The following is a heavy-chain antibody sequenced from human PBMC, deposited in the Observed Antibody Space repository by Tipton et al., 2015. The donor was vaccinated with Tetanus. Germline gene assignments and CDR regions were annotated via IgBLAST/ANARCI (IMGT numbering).Heavy chain of an antibody. V-gene: IGHV1-18*01. J-gene: IGHJ6*02. CDR1: GYNFVNFG. Sequence: QLVQSGAEVKEPGASVKVSCKASGYNFVNFGISWVRQAPGQGLEWMGWISAYNGKTKYAQRLQGRVTMTTDRSASTAYMDLRRLRSDDTAVYYCARVQEQRIYYYGMDVWDQGTTVTVSS. D-gene: IGHD6-25*01. CDR3: ARVQEQRIYYYGMDV. CDR2: ISAYNGKT.